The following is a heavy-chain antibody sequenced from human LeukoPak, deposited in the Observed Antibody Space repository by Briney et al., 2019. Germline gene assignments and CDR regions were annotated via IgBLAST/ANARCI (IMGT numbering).Heavy chain of an antibody. J-gene: IGHJ5*02. V-gene: IGHV4-59*01. Sequence: KPSETLSLTCTVSGGSISSYYWSWIRQPPGKGLEWIGYIYYSGSTNYNPSLKSRVTISVDTPKNQFSLKLSSVTAADTAVYYCARGVNYDFWSGYREYNWFDPWGRGTLVTVSS. D-gene: IGHD3-3*01. CDR1: GGSISSYY. CDR3: ARGVNYDFWSGYREYNWFDP. CDR2: IYYSGST.